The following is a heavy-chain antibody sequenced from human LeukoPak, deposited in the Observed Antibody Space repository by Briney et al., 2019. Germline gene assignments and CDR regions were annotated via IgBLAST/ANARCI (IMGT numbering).Heavy chain of an antibody. CDR1: GGSISSSY. V-gene: IGHV4-59*01. CDR3: ARASGAFDY. Sequence: PSETLSLTCTVSGGSISSSYWSWIRQPPGKGLEWIGHIYYSGITNYNPSLKSRVTISLDTSKNQFSLKLNSVTAADTAVYYCARASGAFDYWGQGALVTVSS. J-gene: IGHJ4*02. CDR2: IYYSGIT.